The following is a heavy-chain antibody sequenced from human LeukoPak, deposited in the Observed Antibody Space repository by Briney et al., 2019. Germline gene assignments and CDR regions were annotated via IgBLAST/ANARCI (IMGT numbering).Heavy chain of an antibody. CDR1: NGFDSYY. J-gene: IGHJ4*02. CDR2: ITYRGSG. Sequence: PSETLSLTCAVYNGFDSYYMTIVRQPPGKGLEWVGEITYRGSGNYNPSLKGRATLSINVSQRPFSLSLRSVTAADTATYYCGVCGGDWRFDFWGQGTPITVSS. V-gene: IGHV4-34*01. D-gene: IGHD2-21*02. CDR3: GVCGGDWRFDF.